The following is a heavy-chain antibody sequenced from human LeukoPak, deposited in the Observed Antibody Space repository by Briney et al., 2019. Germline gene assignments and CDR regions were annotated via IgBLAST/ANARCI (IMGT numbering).Heavy chain of an antibody. J-gene: IGHJ4*02. CDR3: ARDIGGLDGDGLDY. V-gene: IGHV3-30*19. CDR1: GFTFSSYG. Sequence: GGSLRLSCAASGFTFSSYGMHWVRQAPGKGLEGVAVISSDENSKYYADSVKGRFTVSRDNSKNTLYLQMNSLRVEDTAVYYCARDIGGLDGDGLDYWGQGTLVSVSS. D-gene: IGHD4-17*01. CDR2: ISSDENSK.